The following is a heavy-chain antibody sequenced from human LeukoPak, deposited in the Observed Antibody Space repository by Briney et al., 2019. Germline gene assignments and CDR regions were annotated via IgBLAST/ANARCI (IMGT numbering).Heavy chain of an antibody. CDR3: ARVRPDTIFGVVRYYYYYGMDV. Sequence: GGSLSLSCAASGFTYSSDWMRWVRQAPGKGLEWVANIKQDGSEKYYVDSVKGRFTISRDNAKNSLYLQMNSLRAEDTAVYYCARVRPDTIFGVVRYYYYYGMDVWGQGTTVTVSS. V-gene: IGHV3-7*05. D-gene: IGHD3-3*01. J-gene: IGHJ6*02. CDR2: IKQDGSEK. CDR1: GFTYSSDW.